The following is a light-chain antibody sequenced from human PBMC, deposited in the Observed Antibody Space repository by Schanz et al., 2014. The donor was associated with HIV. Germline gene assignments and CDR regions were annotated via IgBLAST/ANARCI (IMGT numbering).Light chain of an antibody. CDR3: SSYTSSSTYV. Sequence: QSVLTQPASVSGSPGQSITISCTGTSSDIGGYKYVSWYQHHPGKAPKLLIFDVDNRPSGVSHRFSAYKSGNTASLTISGLQADDEADYYCSSYTSSSTYVFGTGTQLTVL. J-gene: IGLJ1*01. CDR1: SSDIGGYKY. CDR2: DVD. V-gene: IGLV2-14*03.